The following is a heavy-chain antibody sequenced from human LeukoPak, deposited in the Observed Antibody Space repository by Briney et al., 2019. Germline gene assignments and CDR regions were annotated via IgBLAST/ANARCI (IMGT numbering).Heavy chain of an antibody. CDR1: GYSFTTYA. CDR2: INGGNGNT. D-gene: IGHD6-13*01. Sequence: GASVKVSCKASGYSFTTYAMHWVRQAPGQGLEWMGWINGGNGNTKYSQKVQDRVTITRDTSANTVYMELSSLRSEDTAVYYCAREPVRYSSSWLSWFDPWGQGTLVTVSS. CDR3: AREPVRYSSSWLSWFDP. J-gene: IGHJ5*02. V-gene: IGHV1-3*01.